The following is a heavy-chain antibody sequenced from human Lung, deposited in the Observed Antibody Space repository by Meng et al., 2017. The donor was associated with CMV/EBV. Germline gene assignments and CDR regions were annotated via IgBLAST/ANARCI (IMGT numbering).Heavy chain of an antibody. CDR3: STRRKFRGVDHFDY. J-gene: IGHJ4*02. CDR2: IKGKTDGETT. CDR1: GLTFSDAW. Sequence: SXAASGLTFSDAWMTWVRQAPGKGLEWVGRIKGKTDGETTDYAAPVKGRFTISRDDSKDMVYLQMNSLKTEDTAVYYCSTRRKFRGVDHFDYWGQGTLVXVSS. V-gene: IGHV3-15*01. D-gene: IGHD3-10*01.